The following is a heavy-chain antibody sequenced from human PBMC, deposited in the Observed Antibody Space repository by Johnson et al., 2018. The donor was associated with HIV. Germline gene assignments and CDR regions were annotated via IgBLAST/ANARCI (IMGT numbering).Heavy chain of an antibody. CDR2: INWNGGRI. D-gene: IGHD6-19*01. V-gene: IGHV3-20*04. CDR1: GFTFDDYG. CDR3: ARRAGYSGQWLVQTVDAFDI. Sequence: VQLVESGGGVVRPGGSLRLSCAASGFTFDDYGMSWVRLAPGKGLEWVSGINWNGGRIGYADSVKGRFTISRDNAKKSLHLQMNSLRAEDTALYYCARRAGYSGQWLVQTVDAFDIWGQGAMVTVSS. J-gene: IGHJ3*02.